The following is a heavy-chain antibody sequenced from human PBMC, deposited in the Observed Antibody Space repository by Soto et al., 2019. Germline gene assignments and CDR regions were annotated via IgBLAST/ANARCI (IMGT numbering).Heavy chain of an antibody. J-gene: IGHJ4*02. Sequence: QVQLVESGGGVVQPGRSLRLSCAASGFTFSSYAMHWVRQAPGKGLEWVAVISYDGSNKYYSDSVKGRFTISRDNSYNTLYLQMNSLRAEDTAVYYCARDRIYSSSWYDYWGQGTLVTVSS. CDR1: GFTFSSYA. CDR2: ISYDGSNK. V-gene: IGHV3-30*04. D-gene: IGHD6-13*01. CDR3: ARDRIYSSSWYDY.